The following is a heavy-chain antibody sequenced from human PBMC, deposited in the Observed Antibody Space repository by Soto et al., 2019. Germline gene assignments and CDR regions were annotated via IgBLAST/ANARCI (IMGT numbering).Heavy chain of an antibody. CDR2: INQDGSEK. CDR3: ARDAYCSGGSCYVY. V-gene: IGHV3-7*04. J-gene: IGHJ4*02. D-gene: IGHD2-15*01. Sequence: EVQLVESGGGLVQPGGSLRLSCAASGFTFSSYWMSWVRQAPGKGLEWVANINQDGSEKNYVDSVKGRFTISRDNAENSLYLQLNSMRAEDTAVYYCARDAYCSGGSCYVYWGQGTLVTVSS. CDR1: GFTFSSYW.